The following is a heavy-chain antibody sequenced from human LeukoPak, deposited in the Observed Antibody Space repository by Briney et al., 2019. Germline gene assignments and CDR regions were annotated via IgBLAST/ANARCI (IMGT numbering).Heavy chain of an antibody. V-gene: IGHV1-69*05. CDR2: IIPISGSA. Sequence: GAPVKVSCKPSGGTFSTYPISWVRQAAGQGLEWMGGIIPISGSAKYTQKFQGRVTITTDESTNTAYMELRSLSSEDTAVYYCATTMGYLDYCSGGTCYSMLDWGQGTLVTVFS. J-gene: IGHJ4*02. D-gene: IGHD2-15*01. CDR3: ATTMGYLDYCSGGTCYSMLD. CDR1: GGTFSTYP.